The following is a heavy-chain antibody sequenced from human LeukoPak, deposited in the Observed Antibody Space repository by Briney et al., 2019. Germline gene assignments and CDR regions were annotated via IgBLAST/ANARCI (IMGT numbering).Heavy chain of an antibody. Sequence: SVKVSCKASGYTFTGYYMHWVRQAPGQGLEWMGWINPNSGGTNYAQKVQGRVTMTRDTSISTAYMELSRLRSDDTAVYYCARNIVVVTATSYYFDYWGQGTLVTVSS. CDR2: INPNSGGT. D-gene: IGHD2-21*02. CDR3: ARNIVVVTATSYYFDY. V-gene: IGHV1-2*02. J-gene: IGHJ4*02. CDR1: GYTFTGYY.